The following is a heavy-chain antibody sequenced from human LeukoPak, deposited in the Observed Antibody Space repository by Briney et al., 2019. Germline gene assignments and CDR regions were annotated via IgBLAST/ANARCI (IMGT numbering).Heavy chain of an antibody. Sequence: GGSLRLSCAASGFTVSSNYMSWVRQAPGKGLEWVSVIYSGGSTYYADSVKGRFTISRDNSKNTLYLQMNSLRAEDTAVYYCAKDLGDYGDEKYYFDYWGQGTLVTVSS. CDR3: AKDLGDYGDEKYYFDY. J-gene: IGHJ4*02. V-gene: IGHV3-53*05. CDR1: GFTVSSNY. D-gene: IGHD4-17*01. CDR2: IYSGGST.